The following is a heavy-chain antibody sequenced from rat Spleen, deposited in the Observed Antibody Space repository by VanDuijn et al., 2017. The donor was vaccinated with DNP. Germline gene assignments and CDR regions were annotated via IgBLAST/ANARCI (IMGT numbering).Heavy chain of an antibody. CDR2: ISYSGDS. V-gene: IGHV3-1*01. J-gene: IGHJ1*01. Sequence: EVQLQESGPGLVKPSQSLSLTCSVTDSSITSYYWGWIRKFPGNKMEWLGHISYSGDSDYNPSLKSRISITRDTSKNQFFLQLNSVITEDTATYYCASYYYDGFLPYWFFDFWGPGTMVTVSS. CDR3: ASYYYDGFLPYWFFDF. D-gene: IGHD1-12*03. CDR1: DSSITSYY.